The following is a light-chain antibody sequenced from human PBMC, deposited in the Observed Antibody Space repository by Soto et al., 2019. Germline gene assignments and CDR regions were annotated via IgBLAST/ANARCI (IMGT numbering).Light chain of an antibody. V-gene: IGKV3-20*01. CDR3: QQYCNSPHT. CDR2: GAS. J-gene: IGKJ4*02. Sequence: EIVWTQSPATLALSPGERATLSCRASQSVTSTLAWYQQKPGQAPRLLIYGASSRATGIPDRFSGSGSGTDFTLTISRLQPEDFATYYCQQYCNSPHTFGEGTKVDIK. CDR1: QSVTST.